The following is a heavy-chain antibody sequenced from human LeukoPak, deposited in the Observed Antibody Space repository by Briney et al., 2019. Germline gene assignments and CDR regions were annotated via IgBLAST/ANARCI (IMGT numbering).Heavy chain of an antibody. Sequence: SGGSLRLPCAVSGLTFNNYAMSWVRQAPGKGLEWVSAISKSGDHTYYAASAKGRFTIYRDNSKNTQYLQMNSLRAEDTAVYYCATSWGPDTSAFRWGRDGMDVWGQGTTVIVS. CDR1: GLTFNNYA. CDR3: ATSWGPDTSAFRWGRDGMDV. CDR2: ISKSGDHT. J-gene: IGHJ6*02. D-gene: IGHD3-16*01. V-gene: IGHV3-23*01.